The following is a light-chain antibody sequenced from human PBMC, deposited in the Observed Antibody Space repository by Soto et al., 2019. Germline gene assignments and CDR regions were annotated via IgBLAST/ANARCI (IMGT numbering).Light chain of an antibody. CDR1: SRDIGFFNY. CDR3: SSYTTRSTDV. CDR2: EVT. J-gene: IGLJ1*01. Sequence: QSVLTQPASVSGSPGQSITISCTGTSRDIGFFNYVSWYQQFPGNAPKLIIFEVTNRPSGVSNRFSASKSGNTASLTISGLQAEDGADYYCSSYTTRSTDVFGTGTKLTVL. V-gene: IGLV2-14*01.